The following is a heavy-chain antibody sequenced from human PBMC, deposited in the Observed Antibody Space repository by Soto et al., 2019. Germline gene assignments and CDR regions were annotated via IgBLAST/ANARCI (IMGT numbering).Heavy chain of an antibody. CDR1: GYTFFTYD. CDR2: ISTYSGDT. V-gene: IGHV1-18*01. D-gene: IGHD5-12*01. J-gene: IGHJ5*02. CDR3: ARHHGPTTSESWFDP. Sequence: QVHLVQSGVEVKTPGASVKVSCQASGYTFFTYDISWVRQAPGQGLEWMGWISTYSGDTKYAQKFQGRVTMTTDTSTTTAYLGLRSLRSYDTAVYYCARHHGPTTSESWFDPWGQGTLVTVSS.